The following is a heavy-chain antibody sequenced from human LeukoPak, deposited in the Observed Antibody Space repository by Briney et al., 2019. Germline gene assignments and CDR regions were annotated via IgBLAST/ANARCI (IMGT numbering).Heavy chain of an antibody. CDR1: GFTFDDYG. J-gene: IGHJ6*02. Sequence: SGGSLRLSCAASGFTFDDYGMSWVRHAPGKGLEWVSGINWNGGRTGYADSVKGRFTISRDNAKNSLYLQMNSLRAEDTALYYCARDLGGDSSGYYPATYYYYGMDVWGQGTTVTVSS. CDR3: ARDLGGDSSGYYPATYYYYGMDV. D-gene: IGHD3-22*01. V-gene: IGHV3-20*04. CDR2: INWNGGRT.